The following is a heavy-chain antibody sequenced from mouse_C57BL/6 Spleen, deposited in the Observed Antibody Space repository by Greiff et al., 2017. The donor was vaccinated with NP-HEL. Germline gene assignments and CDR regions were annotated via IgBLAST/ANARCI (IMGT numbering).Heavy chain of an antibody. V-gene: IGHV5-16*01. CDR1: GFTFSDYY. J-gene: IGHJ4*01. Sequence: EVKVVESEGGLVQPGSSMKLSCTASGFTFSDYYMAWVRQVPEKGLEWVANINYDGSSTYYLDSLKSRFIISRDNAKNILYLQMSSLKSEDTATYYCAREGYYGNYSGAMDYWGQGTSVTVSS. CDR2: INYDGSST. D-gene: IGHD2-1*01. CDR3: AREGYYGNYSGAMDY.